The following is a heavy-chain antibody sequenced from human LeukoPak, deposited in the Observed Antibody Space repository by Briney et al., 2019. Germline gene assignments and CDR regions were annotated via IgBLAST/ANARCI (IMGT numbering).Heavy chain of an antibody. CDR3: AKRAHSSSWHAAFDY. Sequence: RSGGSLRLSCAASGFTFSNYVMTWVRQAPGKGLEWVSGISGSGDSTYDADSVKGRFTISRDNSKNTLYLQLNSLRAEDTAIYYCAKRAHSSSWHAAFDYWGQGTLVTVSS. J-gene: IGHJ4*02. D-gene: IGHD6-13*01. CDR1: GFTFSNYV. CDR2: ISGSGDST. V-gene: IGHV3-23*01.